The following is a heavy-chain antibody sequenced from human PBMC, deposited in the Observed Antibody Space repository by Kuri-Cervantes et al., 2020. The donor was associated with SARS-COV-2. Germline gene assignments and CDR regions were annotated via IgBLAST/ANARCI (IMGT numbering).Heavy chain of an antibody. J-gene: IGHJ4*02. CDR3: ARGPYYDYIWGSYHLFDY. CDR2: IIPILGIA. Sequence: SVKVSCKASGGTFSSYTISWVRQAPGQGLEWMGRIIPILGIANYAQKFQGRVTITADKSTSTAYMEPSSLRSEDTAVYYCARGPYYDYIWGSYHLFDYWGQGTLVTVSS. V-gene: IGHV1-69*02. D-gene: IGHD3-16*02. CDR1: GGTFSSYT.